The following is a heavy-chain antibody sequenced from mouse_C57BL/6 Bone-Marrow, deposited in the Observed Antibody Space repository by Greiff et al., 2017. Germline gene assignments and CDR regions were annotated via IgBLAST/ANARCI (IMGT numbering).Heavy chain of an antibody. Sequence: QVQLQQSGPGLVQPSQSLSITCTVSGFSLTSYGVHWVRQSPGKGLEWLGVIWRGGSTDYNAAFMSRMSITKDNSKSQVFFKMNSLQADDTAIYYCARNRSYGSSYVGVFDVWGTGTTVTVSS. J-gene: IGHJ1*03. CDR1: GFSLTSYG. CDR2: IWRGGST. D-gene: IGHD1-1*01. CDR3: ARNRSYGSSYVGVFDV. V-gene: IGHV2-5*01.